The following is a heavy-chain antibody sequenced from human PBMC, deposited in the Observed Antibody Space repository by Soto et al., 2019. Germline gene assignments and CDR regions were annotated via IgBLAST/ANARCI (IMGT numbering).Heavy chain of an antibody. D-gene: IGHD2-2*01. CDR2: TLYSRRT. J-gene: IGHJ5*02. Sequence: QVQLQESGPGLVKPSGTLSLTCAVSGASISSGWWTWVRQPPGKGLEWIGETLYSRRTNYNSSLNSLVTISIHQSTMLFSLNLSSVTAAYTALYSCSSSVTDAPTWGLGTLVTVSS. V-gene: IGHV4-4*02. CDR3: SSSVTDAPT. CDR1: GASISSGW.